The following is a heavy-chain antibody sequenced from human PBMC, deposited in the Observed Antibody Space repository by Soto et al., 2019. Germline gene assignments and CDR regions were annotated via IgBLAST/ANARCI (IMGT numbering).Heavy chain of an antibody. CDR2: VYYGGST. V-gene: IGHV4-39*01. D-gene: IGHD3-22*01. Sequence: PSETLSLTCTVSGGSVSSGTYYWSWIRQPPGKGLEWIGNVYYGGSTYYNPSLKSRVTISVETSKSQFSLRLSSVTAADTAVYYCAGGDYYHSSGYYFYYYTMDVWGQGTTVTAP. CDR3: AGGDYYHSSGYYFYYYTMDV. J-gene: IGHJ6*02. CDR1: GGSVSSGTYY.